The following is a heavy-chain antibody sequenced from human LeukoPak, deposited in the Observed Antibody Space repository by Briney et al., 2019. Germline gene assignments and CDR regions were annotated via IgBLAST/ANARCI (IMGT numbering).Heavy chain of an antibody. V-gene: IGHV1-18*01. D-gene: IGHD1-26*01. J-gene: IGHJ4*02. CDR1: GYTFTSYG. Sequence: ASVKVSCKASGYTFTSYGISWVRQAPGQGLAWMGWISAYNGNTNYAQKLQGRVTMTTDTSTSTAYMELRSLRSDDTAVYYCARADGVGSYSVTDYWGQGTLVTVSS. CDR2: ISAYNGNT. CDR3: ARADGVGSYSVTDY.